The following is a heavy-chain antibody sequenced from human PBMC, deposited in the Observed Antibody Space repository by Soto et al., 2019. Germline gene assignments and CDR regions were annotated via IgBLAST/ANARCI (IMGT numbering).Heavy chain of an antibody. CDR2: ISGSAGGT. Sequence: EVQLLESGGGLVQPGGSLRLSCAASGFTFSTYAMSWVRQAPGKGLEWVSSISGSAGGTYYADSVKGRFTISRDNSNNPLYLQMNSLRAEDTAVYYCAKVGYCSSTNCYDAFDIWGQGTMVTVSS. CDR1: GFTFSTYA. V-gene: IGHV3-23*01. CDR3: AKVGYCSSTNCYDAFDI. D-gene: IGHD2-2*01. J-gene: IGHJ3*02.